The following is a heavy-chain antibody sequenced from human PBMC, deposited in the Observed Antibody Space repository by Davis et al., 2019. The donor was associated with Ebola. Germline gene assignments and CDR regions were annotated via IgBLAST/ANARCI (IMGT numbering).Heavy chain of an antibody. CDR2: VHTGEDG. CDR3: ARVRFVEWLPKPTWFDP. CDR1: AGSVSYYY. D-gene: IGHD3-3*01. Sequence: PSETLSLTCTVSAGSVSYYYWNWIRQAAGKGLEWIGRVHTGEDGNYNPSLKSRVTMSVDTSKKQFSLKLQSVTAADTAVYYCARVRFVEWLPKPTWFDPWGQGTLVTVSS. J-gene: IGHJ5*02. V-gene: IGHV4-4*07.